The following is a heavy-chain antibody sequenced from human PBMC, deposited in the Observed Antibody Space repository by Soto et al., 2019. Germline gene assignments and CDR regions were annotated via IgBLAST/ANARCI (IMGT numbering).Heavy chain of an antibody. CDR1: GYTFTSYG. Sequence: QVQLVQSGAEVKKHGASVKVSCTASGYTFTSYGISWVRQAPGHGLEWMGWISAYNGKTNYAQKLQGRVTMTTDTATSTADVQLRGLRSDDTAVYYCESDEFGDPGVYWGQGTLVTVSS. D-gene: IGHD4-17*01. V-gene: IGHV1-18*01. J-gene: IGHJ4*02. CDR2: ISAYNGKT. CDR3: ESDEFGDPGVY.